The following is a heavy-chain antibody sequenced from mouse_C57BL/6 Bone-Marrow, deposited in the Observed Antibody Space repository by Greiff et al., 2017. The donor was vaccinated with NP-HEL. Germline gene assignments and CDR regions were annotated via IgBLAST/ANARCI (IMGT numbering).Heavy chain of an antibody. Sequence: QVQLQQPGAELVKPGASVKLSCKASGYTFTSYWMHWVKQRPGQGLEWIGMIHPNSGSTNYNEKFKSKATLTVDKSSSTAYMQLSSLTSQDPAVYYCERRIWAWFAYWGQGTLVTVSA. CDR3: ERRIWAWFAY. CDR2: IHPNSGST. D-gene: IGHD4-1*01. CDR1: GYTFTSYW. V-gene: IGHV1-64*01. J-gene: IGHJ3*01.